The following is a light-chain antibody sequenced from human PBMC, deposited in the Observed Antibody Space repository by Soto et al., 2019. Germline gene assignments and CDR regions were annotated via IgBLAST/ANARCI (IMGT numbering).Light chain of an antibody. V-gene: IGKV3-20*01. CDR3: QQYGSSPAT. J-gene: IGKJ1*01. Sequence: EIVLTQSPGTLSLSPGERATLSCWASHIVSSSFLAWYQQKPGQAPRLLIYGASSRATGIPDRFSSSGSGTDFTLTINSLEPEDFAVYYCQQYGSSPATFGQGTKVAIK. CDR2: GAS. CDR1: HIVSSSF.